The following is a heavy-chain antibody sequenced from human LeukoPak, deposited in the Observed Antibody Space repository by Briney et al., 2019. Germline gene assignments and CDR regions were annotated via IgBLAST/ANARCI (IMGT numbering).Heavy chain of an antibody. CDR1: GFTFSSYG. Sequence: GGSLRLSCAASGFTFSSYGMHWVRQAPGKGLEWVAFIRYDGSNKYYADSVKGRFTISRDNSKNTLYLQMNSLRAEDTAVYYCAKVEVVVVPAAILLDYYYYMDVWGKGTTVTVSS. J-gene: IGHJ6*03. V-gene: IGHV3-30*02. CDR3: AKVEVVVVPAAILLDYYYYMDV. D-gene: IGHD2-2*01. CDR2: IRYDGSNK.